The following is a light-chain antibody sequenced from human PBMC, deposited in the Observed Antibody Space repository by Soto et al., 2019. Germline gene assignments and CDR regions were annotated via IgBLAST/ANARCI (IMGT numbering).Light chain of an antibody. J-gene: IGKJ3*01. Sequence: EIVLTQSPGTLSLSPGERATLSCRASQTVNNNYLAWYQQKPGQSPRLLMYGASSRATDIPVRFSGSGSGTDFTLTITSLETEDFAVYYCQHYGGSPLTFGPGTQVDLK. V-gene: IGKV3-20*01. CDR2: GAS. CDR1: QTVNNNY. CDR3: QHYGGSPLT.